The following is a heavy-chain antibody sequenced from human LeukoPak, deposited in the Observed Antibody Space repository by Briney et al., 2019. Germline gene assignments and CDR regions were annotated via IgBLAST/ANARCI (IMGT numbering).Heavy chain of an antibody. V-gene: IGHV3-23*01. CDR2: ISGSGGST. D-gene: IGHD6-13*01. Sequence: GGSLRLSCAASGFTFSSYAMSWVRQAPGKGLEWVSAISGSGGSTYYADSVKGRFTISRDSSKNTLYLQMNSLRAEDTAVYYCANTRGIAAAGLFDYWGQGTLVTVSS. CDR3: ANTRGIAAAGLFDY. CDR1: GFTFSSYA. J-gene: IGHJ4*02.